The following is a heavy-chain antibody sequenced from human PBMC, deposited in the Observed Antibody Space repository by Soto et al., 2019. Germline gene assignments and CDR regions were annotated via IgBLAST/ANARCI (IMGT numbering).Heavy chain of an antibody. J-gene: IGHJ5*02. CDR3: ATLPPRIVVSLLPIPT. D-gene: IGHD2-21*01. V-gene: IGHV4-39*07. Sequence: PSETLSLTCTVSGGSITSSSYYWGWIRQPPGKGLEWIGSIYYSGSTYYNQSLKSRATISVDKSNNQFSLRLRSVTAADTAVYYCATLPPRIVVSLLPIPTWGQGILVTVSS. CDR1: GGSITSSSYY. CDR2: IYYSGST.